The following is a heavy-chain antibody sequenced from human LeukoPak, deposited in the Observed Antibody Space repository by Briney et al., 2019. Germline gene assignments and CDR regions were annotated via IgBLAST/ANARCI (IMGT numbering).Heavy chain of an antibody. V-gene: IGHV4-34*01. Sequence: SETLSLTCAVYGGSFSGYYWSWIRQPPGKGLECVGEINHSGSTNYNPSLKSRVTISVDTSKNQFSLKLSSVTAADTAVYYCARGRPVLLWFGEPSNWFDPWGQGTLVTVSS. CDR3: ARGRPVLLWFGEPSNWFDP. CDR2: INHSGST. J-gene: IGHJ5*02. CDR1: GGSFSGYY. D-gene: IGHD3-10*01.